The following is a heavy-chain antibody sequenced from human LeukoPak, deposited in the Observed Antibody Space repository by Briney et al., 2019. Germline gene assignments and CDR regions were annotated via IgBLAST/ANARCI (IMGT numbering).Heavy chain of an antibody. V-gene: IGHV3-21*01. CDR2: IRGGSDFI. CDR3: ARDHAGIVLPAAVGAH. Sequence: GGSLRLSCAATGFTFRDYSMTWVRQAPGKGLEWVSSIRGGSDFIYHADSVKGRFTVSRDNAKNSLYLQMNSLRAEDTAVYYCARDHAGIVLPAAVGAHWGQGTLVTVSS. CDR1: GFTFRDYS. J-gene: IGHJ4*02. D-gene: IGHD2-2*01.